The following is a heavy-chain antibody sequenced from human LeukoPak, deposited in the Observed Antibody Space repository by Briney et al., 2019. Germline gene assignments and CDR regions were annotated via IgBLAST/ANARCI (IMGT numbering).Heavy chain of an antibody. J-gene: IGHJ4*02. CDR2: IKSKTDGGTT. D-gene: IGHD4-17*01. Sequence: EGSLRLSCAASGFSVSNAWMSWVRQAPGKGLEWVGRIKSKTDGGTTDYAAPVKGRFSISRDDSENTLYLQMNSLKTEDTAVYYCTTASTVTYYFEHWGQGTLVTVSS. CDR3: TTASTVTYYFEH. CDR1: GFSVSNAW. V-gene: IGHV3-15*01.